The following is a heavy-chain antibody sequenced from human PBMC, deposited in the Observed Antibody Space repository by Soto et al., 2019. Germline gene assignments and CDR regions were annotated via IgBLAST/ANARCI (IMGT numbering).Heavy chain of an antibody. V-gene: IGHV3-15*07. Sequence: EVQLVESGGGLVKPGGSLRLSCAGSGFTLSNAWMNWVRQAPGKGLEWVGRIKSKTDGGTTDYAAPVKGRFTISGDDSKNTLYLQMNSLKTEDAGMYYCTIDKTAQYDFDNWGQGTLVTVSS. D-gene: IGHD2-2*01. J-gene: IGHJ4*02. CDR3: TIDKTAQYDFDN. CDR2: IKSKTDGGTT. CDR1: GFTLSNAW.